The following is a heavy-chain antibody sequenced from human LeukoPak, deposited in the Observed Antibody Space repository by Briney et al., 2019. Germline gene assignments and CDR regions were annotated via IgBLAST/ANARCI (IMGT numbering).Heavy chain of an antibody. D-gene: IGHD3-16*01. J-gene: IGHJ4*02. CDR1: GFTFSSYA. CDR3: VKEGDYGYYFDY. CDR2: ISSNGGST. V-gene: IGHV3-64D*06. Sequence: PGGSLRFSCSASGFTFSSYAMDWVRQAPGKGLEYVSTISSNGGSTYYADSVKGRFTISRDDSKNTLYLRMSSLRAEDTAVYYCVKEGDYGYYFDYWGQGTLVTVSS.